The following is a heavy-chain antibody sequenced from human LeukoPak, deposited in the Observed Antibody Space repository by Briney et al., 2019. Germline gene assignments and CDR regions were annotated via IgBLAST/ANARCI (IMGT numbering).Heavy chain of an antibody. D-gene: IGHD2-15*01. CDR2: INHSGST. CDR1: GFTFSSYA. Sequence: GSLRLSCAASGFTFSSYAMSWVRQPPGKGLEWIGEINHSGSTNYNPSLKSRVTISVDTSKDQFSLKLSSVTAADTAVYYCARGLGVVVALRYYYYYMDVWGKGTTVTVSS. J-gene: IGHJ6*03. CDR3: ARGLGVVVALRYYYYYMDV. V-gene: IGHV4-34*01.